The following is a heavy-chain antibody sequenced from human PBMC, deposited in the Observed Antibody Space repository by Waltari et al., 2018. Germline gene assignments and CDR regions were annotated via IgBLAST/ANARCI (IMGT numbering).Heavy chain of an antibody. CDR3: ARGGMITFGGVIVRRFFDY. J-gene: IGHJ4*02. CDR1: GGTFSSSA. CDR2: IIPILGIA. Sequence: QVQLVQSGAEVKKPGSSVKVSCKASGGTFSSSAISWVRQAPGQGLEWMGGIIPILGIANYAQKFQGRVTITADESTSTAYMELSSLRSEDTAVYYCARGGMITFGGVIVRRFFDYWGQGTLVTVSS. V-gene: IGHV1-69*04. D-gene: IGHD3-16*02.